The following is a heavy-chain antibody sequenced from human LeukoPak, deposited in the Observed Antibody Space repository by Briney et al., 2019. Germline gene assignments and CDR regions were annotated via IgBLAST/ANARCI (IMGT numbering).Heavy chain of an antibody. J-gene: IGHJ5*02. CDR1: GVSISSGGYY. CDR3: AGGPKPGTTFHGWFDP. CDR2: ICYSGST. D-gene: IGHD1-7*01. V-gene: IGHV4-31*03. Sequence: SQTLSLTCTVSGVSISSGGYYWSWIRQHPGKGLEWIGYICYSGSTYYNPSLESRVFISVGTTTSHMSLKLRSVTAADTAVDYCAGGPKPGTTFHGWFDPWGQGTLVTVSS.